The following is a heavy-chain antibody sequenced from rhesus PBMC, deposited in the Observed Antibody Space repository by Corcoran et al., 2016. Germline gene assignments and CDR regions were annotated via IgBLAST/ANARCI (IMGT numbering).Heavy chain of an antibody. Sequence: EVQLVESGGGLVQPGGSLRLSCAASGFTFSSYGMPWVRQAPGKGLEWVAVISYDGSKKYYADSVKERFTISRDNSKNMRYLQMNNLKVEDTAVYYCARVGNFWTLGMGLDSWGQGVVVTVSS. V-gene: IGHV3-54*02. J-gene: IGHJ6*01. D-gene: IGHD3-3*01. CDR3: ARVGNFWTLGMGLDS. CDR2: ISYDGSKK. CDR1: GFTFSSYG.